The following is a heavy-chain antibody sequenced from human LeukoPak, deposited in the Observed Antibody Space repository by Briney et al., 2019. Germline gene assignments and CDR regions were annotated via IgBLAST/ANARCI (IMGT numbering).Heavy chain of an antibody. Sequence: PSETLSLTCTVSGGSISSSSYYWGWIRQPPGKGLEWIGSIYYSGSTYYNPSLKSRVTISVDTSKNQFSLKLSSVTAADTAVYYCARHEGGSSCPDYWGQGTLVTVSS. CDR1: GGSISSSSYY. D-gene: IGHD6-13*01. J-gene: IGHJ4*02. V-gene: IGHV4-39*01. CDR3: ARHEGGSSCPDY. CDR2: IYYSGST.